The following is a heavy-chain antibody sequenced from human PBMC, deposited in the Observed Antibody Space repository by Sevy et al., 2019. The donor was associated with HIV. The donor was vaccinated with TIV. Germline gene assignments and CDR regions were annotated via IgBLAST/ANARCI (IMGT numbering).Heavy chain of an antibody. CDR1: GFTFSSYE. CDR3: ARDLPPSATTVAHFDY. Sequence: GGCLRLSCVASGFTFSSYEMNWVRQAPGKGLEWVSYISNSGSDIHYSDSLRVRFTISRDNAKNSLFLQMNSLRAEDTAVYYCARDLPPSATTVAHFDYWGQGTLVTVSS. J-gene: IGHJ4*02. CDR2: ISNSGSDI. D-gene: IGHD4-17*01. V-gene: IGHV3-48*03.